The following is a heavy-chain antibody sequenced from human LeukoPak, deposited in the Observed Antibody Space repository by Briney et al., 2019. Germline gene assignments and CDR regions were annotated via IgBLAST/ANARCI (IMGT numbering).Heavy chain of an antibody. CDR2: ISYDGSNK. D-gene: IGHD6-13*01. V-gene: IGHV3-30*03. CDR1: GFTFSSYG. Sequence: GRSLRLSCAASGFTFSSYGMHWVRQAPGKGLEWVAVISYDGSNKYYADSVKGRFTISRDNSKNTLYLQMNSLRAEDTAVYYCARVAAAGVYYYYYMDVWGKGTTVTVSS. CDR3: ARVAAAGVYYYYYMDV. J-gene: IGHJ6*03.